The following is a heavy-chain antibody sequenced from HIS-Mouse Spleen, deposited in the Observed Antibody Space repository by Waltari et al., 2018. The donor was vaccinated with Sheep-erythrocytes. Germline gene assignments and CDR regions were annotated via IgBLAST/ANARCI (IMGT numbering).Heavy chain of an antibody. V-gene: IGHV3-21*01. Sequence: EVQLVESGGGLVKPGGSLRLSCAASGFPFSCYSMNWVRRAPGKGLEWVSSISSSSSYIYYADSVKGRFTISRDNAKNSLYLQMNSLRAEDTAVYYCARVAAVTTYYFDYWGQGTLVTVSS. CDR2: ISSSSSYI. J-gene: IGHJ4*02. CDR3: ARVAAVTTYYFDY. CDR1: GFPFSCYS. D-gene: IGHD4-17*01.